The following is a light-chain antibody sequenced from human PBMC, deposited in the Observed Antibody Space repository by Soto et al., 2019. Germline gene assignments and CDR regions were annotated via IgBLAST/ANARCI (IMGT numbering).Light chain of an antibody. CDR1: QTVNNN. CDR3: QQYNNWPQT. Sequence: EIVLTQAPATLSVSPGEGATLSCRASQTVNNNVAWYQLKDGQVPRLLIYGASTRATDIPARFSGSGSGTEFTLTISSLQSEDFADYHCQQYNNWPQTFGQGTKVDIK. CDR2: GAS. V-gene: IGKV3-15*01. J-gene: IGKJ1*01.